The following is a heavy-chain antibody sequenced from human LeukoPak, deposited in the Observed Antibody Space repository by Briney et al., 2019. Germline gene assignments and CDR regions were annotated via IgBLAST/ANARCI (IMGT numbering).Heavy chain of an antibody. J-gene: IGHJ6*02. CDR3: AKGKDIVIVPAATRHYYYYYGMDV. CDR2: INHSGST. V-gene: IGHV4-34*01. D-gene: IGHD2-2*01. Sequence: SETLSLTCAVYGGSFSGYYWSWIRQPPGKGLEWIGEINHSGSTNYNPSLKSRVTISVDTSKNQFSLKLSSVTTADTAVYYCAKGKDIVIVPAATRHYYYYYGMDVWGQGTTVTVSS. CDR1: GGSFSGYY.